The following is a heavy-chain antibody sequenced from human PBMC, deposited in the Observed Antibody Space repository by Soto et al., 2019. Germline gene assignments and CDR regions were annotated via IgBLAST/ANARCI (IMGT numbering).Heavy chain of an antibody. CDR3: ASAGSNDYVWGSYRPFDY. CDR2: IYHSGST. CDR1: GGSISSSNW. V-gene: IGHV4-4*02. Sequence: PSETLSLTCAVSGGSISSSNWWSWVRQPPGKGLEWIGEIYHSGSTNYNPSLKSRVTISVDKSKDQFSLKLSSVTAADTAVYYCASAGSNDYVWGSYRPFDYWGQGTLVTVSS. D-gene: IGHD3-16*02. J-gene: IGHJ4*02.